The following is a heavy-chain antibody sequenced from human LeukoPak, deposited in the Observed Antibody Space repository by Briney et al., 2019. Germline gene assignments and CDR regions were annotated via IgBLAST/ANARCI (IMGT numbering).Heavy chain of an antibody. Sequence: PGGSLRLSCAASGFTFSTHGMHWVRQAPGKGLEWVSGLTGDATTTFYSDSVKGRFTVSRDNSKNTLYLHMNSLSAEDTAVYYCLRGDRRDYWGQGTLVTVSS. CDR2: LTGDATTT. J-gene: IGHJ4*02. V-gene: IGHV3-23*01. CDR3: LRGDRRDY. CDR1: GFTFSTHG.